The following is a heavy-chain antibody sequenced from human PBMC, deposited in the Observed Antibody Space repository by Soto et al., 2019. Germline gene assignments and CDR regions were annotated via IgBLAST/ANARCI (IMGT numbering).Heavy chain of an antibody. Sequence: ASVKVSCKASGYTFSSYGISWVRQAPGQGLEWMGWISAYNGNTNYAQKLQGRVTVTTDTSTSTAYMELRSLRSDDTAVYYCARDSVGTIFGHEGYGMVVWGQGTTVTVSS. CDR2: ISAYNGNT. CDR3: ARDSVGTIFGHEGYGMVV. V-gene: IGHV1-18*04. D-gene: IGHD3-3*01. J-gene: IGHJ6*02. CDR1: GYTFSSYG.